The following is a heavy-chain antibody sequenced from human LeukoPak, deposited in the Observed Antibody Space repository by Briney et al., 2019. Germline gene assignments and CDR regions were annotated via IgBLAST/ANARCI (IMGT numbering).Heavy chain of an antibody. D-gene: IGHD3-22*01. Sequence: GGSLRLSCAASGFTFSTYWMGWVRQAPGKGLEWVAKIKPDGSEKDHVDSVKGRFTISRDNAKNSLYLQMNSLRAEDTAVYYCAKDRYDTSGYYFFDAFDIWGQGTMVTVSS. V-gene: IGHV3-7*01. CDR1: GFTFSTYW. CDR3: AKDRYDTSGYYFFDAFDI. J-gene: IGHJ3*02. CDR2: IKPDGSEK.